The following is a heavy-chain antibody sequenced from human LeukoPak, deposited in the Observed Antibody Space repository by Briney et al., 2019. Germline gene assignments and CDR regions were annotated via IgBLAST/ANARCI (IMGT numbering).Heavy chain of an antibody. D-gene: IGHD5-18*01. CDR3: ARGGHRYGL. Sequence: SETLSLTCTVSGGSISSYYWSWIRQPPGKGLEWIGYIYYSGSTNYNPSLKSRVTISVDTSKNQFSLRLNSVTAADTAVYYCARGGHRYGLWGQGTLVTVSS. CDR2: IYYSGST. V-gene: IGHV4-59*01. CDR1: GGSISSYY. J-gene: IGHJ4*02.